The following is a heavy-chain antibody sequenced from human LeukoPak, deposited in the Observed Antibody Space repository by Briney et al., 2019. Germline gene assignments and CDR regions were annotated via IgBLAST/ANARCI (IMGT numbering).Heavy chain of an antibody. J-gene: IGHJ4*02. CDR1: GFTFSSYA. CDR2: ISYDGSNK. Sequence: GGSLRLSCAASGFTFSSYAMHWVRQAPGKGLEWVAVISYDGSNKYYADSVKGRFTISRDNSKNTLYLQMNSPRAEDTAVYYCARDWLGYFDYWGQGTLVTVSS. V-gene: IGHV3-30-3*01. CDR3: ARDWLGYFDY. D-gene: IGHD3-10*01.